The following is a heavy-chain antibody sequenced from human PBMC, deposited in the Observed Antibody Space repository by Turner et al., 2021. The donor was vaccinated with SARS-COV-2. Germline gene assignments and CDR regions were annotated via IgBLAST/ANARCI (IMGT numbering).Heavy chain of an antibody. V-gene: IGHV3-30*04. D-gene: IGHD1-26*01. J-gene: IGHJ3*02. CDR2: ISYDGSNK. CDR3: ARTKGGNYLDAFDI. CDR1: GFTFSTYS. Sequence: QVQLVESGGGVVQPGRSLRRSCPASGFTFSTYSMHWVRQAPGKVLEWVAVISYDGSNKYYADSVKGRFTISRDNSKNTLYLQMNSLRAEDTAVYYCARTKGGNYLDAFDIWGQGTKVTVSS.